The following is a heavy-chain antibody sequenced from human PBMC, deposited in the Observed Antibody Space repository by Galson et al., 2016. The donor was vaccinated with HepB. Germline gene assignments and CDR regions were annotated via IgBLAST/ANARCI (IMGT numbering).Heavy chain of an antibody. V-gene: IGHV3-23*01. D-gene: IGHD3-10*01. Sequence: SLRLSCAASGVAFTSYAMTWVRQVPGKGLEWVSSITGSGGDTYYVDSVKGRFSISRDNSKNTLYLQMNNVRAEDTAVYYCAKDEFRGESGSHQGSYFGMNVWGRGTLVTVSS. CDR1: GVAFTSYA. CDR2: ITGSGGDT. J-gene: IGHJ2*01. CDR3: AKDEFRGESGSHQGSYFGMNV.